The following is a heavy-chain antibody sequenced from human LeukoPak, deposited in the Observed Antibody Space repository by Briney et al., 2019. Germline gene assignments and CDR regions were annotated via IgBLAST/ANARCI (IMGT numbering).Heavy chain of an antibody. Sequence: PGGSLRLSCAASGFTFSNAWMSWVRQAPGRGLEWVGRIKSKTDGGTTDYAATVKGRFTISRDDSKYTLYLQMNSLKTEDTAVYYCTTLRGAPGFDPWGQGTLVTVSS. CDR3: TTLRGAPGFDP. J-gene: IGHJ5*02. CDR2: IKSKTDGGTT. CDR1: GFTFSNAW. D-gene: IGHD5-12*01. V-gene: IGHV3-15*01.